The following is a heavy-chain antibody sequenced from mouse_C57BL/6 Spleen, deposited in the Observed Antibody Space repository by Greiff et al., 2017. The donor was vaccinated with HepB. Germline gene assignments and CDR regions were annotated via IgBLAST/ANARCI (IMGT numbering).Heavy chain of an antibody. CDR3: AREVITTGDWYFDV. V-gene: IGHV5-4*01. CDR1: GFTFSSYA. CDR2: ISDGGSYT. Sequence: EVQLVESGGGLVKPGGSLKLSCAASGFTFSSYAMSWVRQTPEKRLEWVTTISDGGSYTYYPDNVKGRFTISRDNAKNNLYLQMSHLKSEDTAMSYCAREVITTGDWYFDVWGTGTTVTVSS. J-gene: IGHJ1*03. D-gene: IGHD1-1*01.